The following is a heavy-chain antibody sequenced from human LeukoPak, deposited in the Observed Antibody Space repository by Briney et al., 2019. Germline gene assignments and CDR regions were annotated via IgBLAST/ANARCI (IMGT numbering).Heavy chain of an antibody. J-gene: IGHJ4*02. CDR3: AKVRWDNSGWYYLDS. Sequence: PGGSLRLSCAASGFTFRSYGMHWVRQAPGKGLEWVAVITYDGGNEYYTDSVKGRFTISRDNSKSTLYLQMNSLRTEDTAVYYCAKVRWDNSGWYYLDSWGQGTLVTVSS. CDR2: ITYDGGNE. D-gene: IGHD6-19*01. CDR1: GFTFRSYG. V-gene: IGHV3-30*18.